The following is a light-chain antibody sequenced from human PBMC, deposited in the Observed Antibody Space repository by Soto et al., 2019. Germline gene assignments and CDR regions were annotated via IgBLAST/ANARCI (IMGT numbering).Light chain of an antibody. Sequence: QSALTQPASVSGSPGHSITISCTGTSSDVGGYNYVSWYQQHPGKAPKLMIYEVRNRPSGVSNRFSGSKSGNTASLTIYGLQAEDEADYYCSAYTSGSTPYVVGTGTKLTGL. V-gene: IGLV2-14*01. J-gene: IGLJ1*01. CDR1: SSDVGGYNY. CDR3: SAYTSGSTPYV. CDR2: EVR.